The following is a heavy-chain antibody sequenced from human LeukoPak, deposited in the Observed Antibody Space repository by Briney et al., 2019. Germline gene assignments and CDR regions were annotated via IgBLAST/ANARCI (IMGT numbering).Heavy chain of an antibody. Sequence: GESLKISCKGSGYSFTSYWIGWVRQVPGKGLEWMGIIYPGDSDTRYSPSFQGQVTISADKSISTAYLQWSSLKASDTAMYYCARHLRNYDILTGQIDNWGQGTLVTVSS. J-gene: IGHJ4*02. D-gene: IGHD3-9*01. CDR3: ARHLRNYDILTGQIDN. V-gene: IGHV5-51*01. CDR2: IYPGDSDT. CDR1: GYSFTSYW.